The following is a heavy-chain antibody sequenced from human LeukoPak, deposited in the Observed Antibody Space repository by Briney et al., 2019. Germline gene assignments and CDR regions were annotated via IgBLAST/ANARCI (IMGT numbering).Heavy chain of an antibody. CDR3: ARALARFGDFDP. D-gene: IGHD3-10*01. CDR1: GFTFSSYA. CDR2: ISYDGSNK. V-gene: IGHV3-30-3*01. J-gene: IGHJ5*02. Sequence: GRSLRLSCAASGFTFSSYAMHLVRQAPGKGLEWVAVISYDGSNKYYADSVKGRFTISRDNSKNTLYLQMNSLRAEDTAVYYCARALARFGDFDPWGQGTLVTVSS.